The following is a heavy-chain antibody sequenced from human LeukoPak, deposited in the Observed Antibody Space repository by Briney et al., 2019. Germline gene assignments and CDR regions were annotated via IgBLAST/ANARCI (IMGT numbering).Heavy chain of an antibody. CDR2: INPSGGST. V-gene: IGHV1-46*01. CDR1: GHTFTSYY. D-gene: IGHD6-13*01. J-gene: IGHJ4*02. CDR3: ARDMQQLDPEDY. Sequence: ASVKVSCKASGHTFTSYYMHWVRQAPGQGLEWMGIINPSGGSTSYAQKFQGRVTMTRDTSTSTVYMELSSLRSEDTAVYYCARDMQQLDPEDYWGQGTLVTVSS.